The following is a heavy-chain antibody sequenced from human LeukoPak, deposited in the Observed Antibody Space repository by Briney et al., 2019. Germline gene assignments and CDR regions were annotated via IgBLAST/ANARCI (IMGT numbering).Heavy chain of an antibody. D-gene: IGHD3-10*01. CDR1: GCSFSSYA. CDR2: ISGSGGST. J-gene: IGHJ3*02. CDR3: AKGPRIYYYGSGGAFDI. Sequence: GGSLRLSCAASGCSFSSYAMIWVRQAPGEGREGVSAISGSGGSTYYADSVKGRFTISRDNSKNTLYLKMNSLRAEDTAVYYCAKGPRIYYYGSGGAFDIWGQGTMVTVSS. V-gene: IGHV3-23*01.